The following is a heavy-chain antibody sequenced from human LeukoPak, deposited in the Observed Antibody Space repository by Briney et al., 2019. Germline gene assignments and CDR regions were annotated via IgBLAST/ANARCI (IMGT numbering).Heavy chain of an antibody. Sequence: PWGSLRLSCAASGFTASSNYMSWVRQAPGKGLEWVSVIYSGGSTYYADSVKGRFTISRDNAKNSLYLKMNGLRAEDTAVYYRARTGGYWEVDYWGQGTLVTVSS. CDR3: ARTGGYWEVDY. D-gene: IGHD1-26*01. CDR2: IYSGGST. V-gene: IGHV3-53*01. J-gene: IGHJ4*02. CDR1: GFTASSNY.